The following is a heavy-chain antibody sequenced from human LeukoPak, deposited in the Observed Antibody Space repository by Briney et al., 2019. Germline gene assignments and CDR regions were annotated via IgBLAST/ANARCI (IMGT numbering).Heavy chain of an antibody. CDR2: ISTSGTT. CDR3: ARLGYSGYDLHY. D-gene: IGHD5-12*01. Sequence: SETLSLTCTVSGGSISSYSWSWIRQPAGKGLEWIGRISTSGTTIYNPSLTSRVTMSVDTSKNQFSLKLSSVTAADTAVYYCARLGYSGYDLHYWGQGTLVTVSS. J-gene: IGHJ4*02. V-gene: IGHV4-4*07. CDR1: GGSISSYS.